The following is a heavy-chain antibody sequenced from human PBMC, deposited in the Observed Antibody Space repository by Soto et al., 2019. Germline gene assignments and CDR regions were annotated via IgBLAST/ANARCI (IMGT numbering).Heavy chain of an antibody. CDR1: GGTFSNYS. J-gene: IGHJ5*02. CDR3: ANDVIVTVSADTRAGGRFDT. Sequence: SVKVSCKASGGTFSNYSISWVRQAPGQGLEWMGGSIPIFGTSNYAQKFQGRVTLTADESTNTAYMELSTLRSEDTALYYCANDVIVTVSADTRAGGRFDTWGQGTLVTVSS. CDR2: SIPIFGTS. D-gene: IGHD2-15*01. V-gene: IGHV1-69*13.